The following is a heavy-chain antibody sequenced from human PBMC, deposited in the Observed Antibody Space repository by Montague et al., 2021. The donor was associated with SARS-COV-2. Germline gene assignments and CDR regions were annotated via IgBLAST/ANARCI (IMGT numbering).Heavy chain of an antibody. CDR1: GGSTRSSSYY. J-gene: IGHJ2*01. CDR2: IYYSGSI. D-gene: IGHD5-12*01. Sequence: SETPSLTCTVSGGSTRSSSYYWGWIRRPPGKGLECIGSIYYSGSIYYNPSLRSRVTISVDTSKNHFSLKLSSVTAADTAVYYCARTTWLRGYFDLWGRGTLVTVSS. CDR3: ARTTWLRGYFDL. V-gene: IGHV4-39*07.